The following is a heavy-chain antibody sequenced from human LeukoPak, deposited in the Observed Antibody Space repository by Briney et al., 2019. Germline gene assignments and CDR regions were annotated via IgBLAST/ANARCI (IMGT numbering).Heavy chain of an antibody. D-gene: IGHD1-26*01. V-gene: IGHV4-59*01. Sequence: SETLSLTCTVSGGSISSYYWSWIRQPPGKGLEWIGYIYYSGSTNYNPSLKSRVTISVDTSKNQFSLKLSSVTAADTAVYHCARDLMGYYYYMDVWGKGTTVTVSS. CDR2: IYYSGST. J-gene: IGHJ6*03. CDR1: GGSISSYY. CDR3: ARDLMGYYYYMDV.